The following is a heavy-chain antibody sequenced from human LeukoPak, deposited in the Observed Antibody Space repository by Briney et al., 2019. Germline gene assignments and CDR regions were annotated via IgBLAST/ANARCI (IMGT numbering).Heavy chain of an antibody. Sequence: GGPLRLSCSASGFTFSSYTMHWVRQSPGKGLEYVSAISSNGGSTYYADSVKGRFTVSRDNSKNTLYLQMSSLRPEDTAVYYCVKRSGWKYDYWGQGPLVTVSS. V-gene: IGHV3-64D*06. J-gene: IGHJ4*02. CDR1: GFTFSSYT. CDR2: ISSNGGST. CDR3: VKRSGWKYDY. D-gene: IGHD1-1*01.